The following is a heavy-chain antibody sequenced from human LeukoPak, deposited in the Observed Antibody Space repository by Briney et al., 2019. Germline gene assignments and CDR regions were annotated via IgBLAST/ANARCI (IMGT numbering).Heavy chain of an antibody. CDR1: GYTFTSYD. V-gene: IGHV1-8*01. D-gene: IGHD6-19*01. CDR3: TRGGPVAGTHKYFQH. J-gene: IGHJ1*01. Sequence: ASVKVSCKVSGYTFTSYDINWVRQATGQGLEWMGWMNPNNGNTHYAQKFQGRVTLTRNTSISTANMELSSLRSEDTAVYYCTRGGPVAGTHKYFQHWGQGTLVTVSS. CDR2: MNPNNGNT.